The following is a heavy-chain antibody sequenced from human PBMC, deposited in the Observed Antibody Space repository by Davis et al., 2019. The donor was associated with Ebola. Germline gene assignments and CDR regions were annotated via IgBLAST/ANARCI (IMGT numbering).Heavy chain of an antibody. CDR2: ISYDGSNK. J-gene: IGHJ3*02. V-gene: IGHV3-30*18. CDR3: AKLESGI. CDR1: GFTFSSYG. Sequence: GGSLRLSCAASGFTFSSYGMHWVRQAPGKGLEWVAVISYDGSNKYYADSVKGRFTISRDNSKNTLYLQMNSLRAEDTAVYYCAKLESGIWGQGTMVTVSS. D-gene: IGHD3-3*01.